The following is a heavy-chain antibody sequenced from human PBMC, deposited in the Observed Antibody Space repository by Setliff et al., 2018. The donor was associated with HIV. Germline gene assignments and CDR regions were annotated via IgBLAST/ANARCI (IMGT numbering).Heavy chain of an antibody. CDR2: IYYRGGT. V-gene: IGHV4-59*12. D-gene: IGHD3-10*01. Sequence: TLSLTCNVSGASISSYYWSWIRQPPGKGLEWIGYIYYRGGTNYNPSLKSRVTISVDTSKNQFSLKLTSVTAADTAVYYCARSWGSGSYPYWGQGTLVTVSS. J-gene: IGHJ4*02. CDR3: ARSWGSGSYPY. CDR1: GASISSYY.